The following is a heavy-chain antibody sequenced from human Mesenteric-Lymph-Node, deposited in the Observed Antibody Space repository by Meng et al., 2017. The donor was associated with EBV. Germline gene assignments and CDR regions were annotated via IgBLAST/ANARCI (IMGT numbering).Heavy chain of an antibody. CDR3: GRDQGRELINH. J-gene: IGHJ4*02. V-gene: IGHV4-4*02. D-gene: IGHD1-7*01. CDR1: GDSISSDIW. Sequence: QVHLKGSGPGLGKPSGTLSLTCTVSGDSISSDIWWSWVRQPPGKGLEWIGEVYHRGDTNYNPSLKSRVDISVDKSKNQFYLSLFSVTAADTAVYYCGRDQGRELINHWGQGTLVTVSS. CDR2: VYHRGDT.